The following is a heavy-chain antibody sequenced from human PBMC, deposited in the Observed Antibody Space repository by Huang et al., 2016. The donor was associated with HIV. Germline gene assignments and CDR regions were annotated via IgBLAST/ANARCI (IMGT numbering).Heavy chain of an antibody. CDR3: VGYCTGGTCFEAFDI. J-gene: IGHJ3*02. Sequence: QLQLQESGPGLVKPSETLSLTCTVSGGPISNSSHYWGGFRQAPGKGLEWIGSIDYSGATHHNPSLKSRVTMSVDASKSQISLNLISVTAADTALYYCVGYCTGGTCFEAFDIWGQGTRVTVSS. D-gene: IGHD2-8*02. CDR2: IDYSGAT. V-gene: IGHV4-39*01. CDR1: GGPISNSSHY.